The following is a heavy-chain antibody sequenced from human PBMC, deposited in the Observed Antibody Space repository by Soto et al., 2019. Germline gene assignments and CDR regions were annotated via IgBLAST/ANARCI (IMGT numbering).Heavy chain of an antibody. CDR2: IDFNGNT. V-gene: IGHV4-39*01. J-gene: IGHJ5*01. CDR1: GGCLKNRLHY. Sequence: NPXASLSLTCNVCGGCLKNRLHYWGWIRQPPGKGLEWIGTIDFNGNTGYNPSLGSRVTVFAESNKNQFSLRLASVTAADTSVYYCARNNRQTYGSSSWDSWALGVLVTVSS. D-gene: IGHD6-6*01. CDR3: ARNNRQTYGSSSWDS.